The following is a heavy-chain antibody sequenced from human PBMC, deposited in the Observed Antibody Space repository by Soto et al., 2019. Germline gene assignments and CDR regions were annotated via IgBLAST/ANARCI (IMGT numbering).Heavy chain of an antibody. CDR3: ASDPNGGYLGALDF. CDR1: GFTFSSFF. Sequence: EVQLLEPGGGFVQPGGSLRLSCAASGFTFSSFFMSWVRQAPGKGLDWVSGIGENGGGTYYADSVKGRFIISRDNYKNTLHLQRNSLRAEDTAVYYCASDPNGGYLGALDFWGQSTMVTVS. V-gene: IGHV3-23*01. D-gene: IGHD3-22*01. J-gene: IGHJ3*01. CDR2: IGENGGGT.